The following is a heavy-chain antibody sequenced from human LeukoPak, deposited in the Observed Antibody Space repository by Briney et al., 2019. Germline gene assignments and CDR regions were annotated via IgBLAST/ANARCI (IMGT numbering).Heavy chain of an antibody. CDR2: ISFSGST. Sequence: PSETLSLTCTVSGGSIGSSNYYWGWIRQAPGTGLQWIGSISFSGSTYYNPSPKSRVTISGDTSKNQFSLNLNAVTAADTAVYYCARAAVGMGSGGYRKSLDGVDYYYYMDVWGKGTTVTVSS. J-gene: IGHJ6*03. CDR3: ARAAVGMGSGGYRKSLDGVDYYYYMDV. CDR1: GGSIGSSNYY. D-gene: IGHD5-18*01. V-gene: IGHV4-39*01.